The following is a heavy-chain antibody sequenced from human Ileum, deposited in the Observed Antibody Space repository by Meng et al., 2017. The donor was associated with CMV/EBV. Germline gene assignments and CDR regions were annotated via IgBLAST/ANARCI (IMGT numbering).Heavy chain of an antibody. CDR2: IKGKTDGGTT. CDR3: TTVGVY. V-gene: IGHV3-15*01. D-gene: IGHD2-8*01. Sequence: GESLKISCAASGFTFSNAWMIWVRQAPGKGLEWVGRIKGKTDGGTTDYAAPVKGRLTISRDDSKNTLDLQMNSLKTEGTAVYYCTTVGVYWGQGTLVTVSS. J-gene: IGHJ4*02. CDR1: GFTFSNAW.